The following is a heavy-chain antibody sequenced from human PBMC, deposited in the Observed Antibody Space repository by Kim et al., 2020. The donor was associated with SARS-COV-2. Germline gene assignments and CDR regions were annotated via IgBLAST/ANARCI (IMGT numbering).Heavy chain of an antibody. D-gene: IGHD3-22*01. V-gene: IGHV4-39*01. CDR2: IYYSGST. CDR3: ARPWYYYDSSGPYAFDI. CDR1: GGSISSSSYY. J-gene: IGHJ3*02. Sequence: SETLSLTCTVSGGSISSSSYYWGWIRQPPGKGLEWIGSIYYSGSTYYNPSLKSRVTISVDTSKNQFSLKLSSVTAADTAVYYCARPWYYYDSSGPYAFDIWGQGTMVTVSS.